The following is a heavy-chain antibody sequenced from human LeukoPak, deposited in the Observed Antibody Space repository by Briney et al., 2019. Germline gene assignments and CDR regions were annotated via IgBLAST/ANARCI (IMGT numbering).Heavy chain of an antibody. CDR2: IYHSGSP. CDR3: AKVNINNWHSCDY. D-gene: IGHD1-1*01. V-gene: IGHV4-4*02. Sequence: SGTLSLTCAVSGGSISSNNWWGWVRQPPGKGLEWIGEIYHSGSPNYNPSLKSRVTISVDKSRNHFSLNLSSVTAADTAVYYCAKVNINNWHSCDYWGQGTLVTVSS. CDR1: GGSISSNNW. J-gene: IGHJ4*02.